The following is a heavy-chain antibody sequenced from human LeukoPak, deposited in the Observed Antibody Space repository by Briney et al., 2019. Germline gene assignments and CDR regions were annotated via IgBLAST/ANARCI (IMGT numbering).Heavy chain of an antibody. Sequence: SETLSLTCTVSGGSISSGDYYWSCIRQPPGKGLECIGYIYYSGSTYYNPSLKSRVTISVDKSKNQFSLKLSSVTAADTAVYYCARDDGDPHCSGGSCYHSYWGQGTLVTVSS. CDR2: IYYSGST. V-gene: IGHV4-30-4*01. CDR1: GGSISSGDYY. J-gene: IGHJ4*02. CDR3: ARDDGDPHCSGGSCYHSY. D-gene: IGHD2-15*01.